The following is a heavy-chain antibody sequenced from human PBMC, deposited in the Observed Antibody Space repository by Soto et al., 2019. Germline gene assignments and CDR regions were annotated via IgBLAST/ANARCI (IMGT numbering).Heavy chain of an antibody. CDR3: ARGQVAIFGVVTPEADYYYGMDV. CDR2: INPNSGGT. CDR1: GYTFTGYY. J-gene: IGHJ6*02. V-gene: IGHV1-2*04. Sequence: ASVKVSCKASGYTFTGYYMHWVRQAPGQGLEWMGWINPNSGGTDYAQKFQGWVTMTRDTSISTAYMELSRLRSDDTAVYYCARGQVAIFGVVTPEADYYYGMDVSGQGTTVTVSS. D-gene: IGHD3-3*01.